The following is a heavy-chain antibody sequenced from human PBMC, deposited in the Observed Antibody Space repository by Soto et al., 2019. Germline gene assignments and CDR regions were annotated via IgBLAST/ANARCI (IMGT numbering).Heavy chain of an antibody. J-gene: IGHJ4*02. CDR1: GFTFTSYG. V-gene: IGHV3-30*03. D-gene: IGHD5-18*01. CDR2: ISYDGGLQ. CDR3: VSDRGYGHASVPYS. Sequence: QAHLVESGGGVVQPGRSLRLSCAASGFTFTSYGMRWVRQAPGTRLEWVAVISYDGGLQHYADSVKGRFTISRDNSKNMVLLQMNSLRAEDTPVYYCVSDRGYGHASVPYSWGQGTLVSVSS.